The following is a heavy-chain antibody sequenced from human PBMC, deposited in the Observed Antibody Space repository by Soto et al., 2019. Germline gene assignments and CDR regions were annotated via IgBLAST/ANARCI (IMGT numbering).Heavy chain of an antibody. CDR3: ARQIYDSDTGPNFQYYFDS. J-gene: IGHJ4*02. V-gene: IGHV5-10-1*01. D-gene: IGHD3-22*01. Sequence: GYALTISLTGSGYSFAGYWITWVRQKPGKGLYWMGRIDPSDSQTYYSPSFRGHVTISVTKSITTVFLQWSSLRASDTAMYYCARQIYDSDTGPNFQYYFDSWGQGTPVTVSS. CDR1: GYSFAGYW. CDR2: IDPSDSQT.